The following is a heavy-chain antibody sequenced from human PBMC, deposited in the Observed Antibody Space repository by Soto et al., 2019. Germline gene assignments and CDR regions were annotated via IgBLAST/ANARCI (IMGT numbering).Heavy chain of an antibody. D-gene: IGHD6-25*01. V-gene: IGHV4-4*02. CDR3: ARGERQRSRDY. CDR2: IYHSGST. Sequence: PSETLSLTCAFSGYSISSSKWWSWVRQPPGKGLEWIGEIYHSGSTNYNPSLKSRVIISVDKSKNQFSLKLSSVTDADTAVYYCARGERQRSRDYWREGTLVTVSS. CDR1: GYSISSSKW. J-gene: IGHJ4*02.